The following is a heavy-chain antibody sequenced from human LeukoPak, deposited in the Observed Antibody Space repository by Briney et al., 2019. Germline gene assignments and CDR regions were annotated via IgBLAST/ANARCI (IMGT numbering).Heavy chain of an antibody. D-gene: IGHD2-15*01. V-gene: IGHV4-34*01. CDR1: GGSFSGYY. CDR3: ARGCSGGSCKGIY. Sequence: PSETLSLTCAVYGGSFSGYYWSWIRQPPGKGLEWIGEINHSGSTNYNPSLKSRVTISVDTSKNQFSLKLSSVTAADTAVYYCARGCSGGSCKGIYWGQGTLVTVSS. CDR2: INHSGST. J-gene: IGHJ4*02.